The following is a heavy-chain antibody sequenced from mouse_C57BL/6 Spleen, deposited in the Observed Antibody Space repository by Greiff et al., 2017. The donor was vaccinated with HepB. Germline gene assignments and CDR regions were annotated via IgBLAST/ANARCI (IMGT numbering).Heavy chain of an antibody. V-gene: IGHV1-55*01. CDR1: GYTFTSYW. Sequence: QVQLQQPGAELVKPGASVKMSCKASGYTFTSYWITWVKQRPGQGLEWIGDIYPGSGSTNYNEKFKSKATLTVDTSSSTAYMQLSSLTSEDSAVYYCARCVGAYGYDGYYAMDYWGQGTSVTVSS. CDR3: ARCVGAYGYDGYYAMDY. J-gene: IGHJ4*01. CDR2: IYPGSGST. D-gene: IGHD2-2*01.